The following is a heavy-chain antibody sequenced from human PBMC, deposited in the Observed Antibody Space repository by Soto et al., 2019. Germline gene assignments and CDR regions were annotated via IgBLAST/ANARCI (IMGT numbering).Heavy chain of an antibody. V-gene: IGHV2-5*02. J-gene: IGHJ5*02. CDR3: AYRQDYRSSWDSGWFDP. D-gene: IGHD6-13*01. CDR1: GFSLTTTGVG. CDR2: IYWDDDK. Sequence: QITLKESGPPLVEPTQTLTLTCAFSGFSLTTTGVGVGWVRQPPGKALEWLAFIYWDDDKRYNPSLKTRLTIIKDTSINQVVLIMTNMGPVDTATYYCAYRQDYRSSWDSGWFDPWGQGTLVTVSS.